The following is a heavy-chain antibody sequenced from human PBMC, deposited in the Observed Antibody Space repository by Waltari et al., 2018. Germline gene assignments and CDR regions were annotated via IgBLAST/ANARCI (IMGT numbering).Heavy chain of an antibody. CDR1: GGSISSYY. Sequence: QVQLQESGPGLVKPSETLSLTCTVSGGSISSYYWSWIRQPPGKGLEWIGYIYYSGSTNYNPSLKSRVTISVDTSKNQFSLKLSSVTAADTAVYYCARANGDQLLWGTFLFWGQGTLVTVSS. J-gene: IGHJ4*02. CDR2: IYYSGST. V-gene: IGHV4-59*01. D-gene: IGHD2-2*01. CDR3: ARANGDQLLWGTFLF.